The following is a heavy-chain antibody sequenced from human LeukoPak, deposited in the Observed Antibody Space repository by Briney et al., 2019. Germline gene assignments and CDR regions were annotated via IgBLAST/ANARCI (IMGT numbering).Heavy chain of an antibody. CDR3: AKDLRSSGYFPYYFDY. V-gene: IGHV3-30*02. D-gene: IGHD3-22*01. CDR1: GFTFSSYG. Sequence: GGSLRLSSAASGFTFSSYGMHWVRQGPGKGLEWVAFIRYHGSNKYYVDSVKGRFTISRDNSKNTLYLQMNSLRDEDTAVYYCAKDLRSSGYFPYYFDYWGQGTLVTVSS. CDR2: IRYHGSNK. J-gene: IGHJ4*02.